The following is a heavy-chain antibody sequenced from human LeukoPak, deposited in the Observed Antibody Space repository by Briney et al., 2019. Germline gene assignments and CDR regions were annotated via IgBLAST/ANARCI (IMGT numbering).Heavy chain of an antibody. CDR1: EFSVGSNY. V-gene: IGHV3-66*01. CDR2: IYSGGST. J-gene: IGHJ4*02. Sequence: GGSLRLSCAASEFSVGSNYMTWVRQAPGKGLEWVSLIYSGGSTYYADSVKGRFTISRDNSKNTLYLQMNSLRAQDTPVYYCARGPSGYHNIGGQGTLVTVSS. D-gene: IGHD5-12*01. CDR3: ARGPSGYHNI.